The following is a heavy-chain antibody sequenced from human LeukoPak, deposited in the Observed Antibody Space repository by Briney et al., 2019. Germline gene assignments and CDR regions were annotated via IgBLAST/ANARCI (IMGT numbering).Heavy chain of an antibody. CDR1: GYTFTGYY. D-gene: IGHD3-9*01. CDR3: AREYILTAYYGDY. V-gene: IGHV1-2*02. Sequence: ASVKVSCKASGYTFTGYYMHWVRQAPGQGLEWMGWINPNSDGTNYAQKFQGRVTMTRDTSTSTAYMELSRLRSDDTAVYYCAREYILTAYYGDYWGQGTLVTVSS. J-gene: IGHJ4*02. CDR2: INPNSDGT.